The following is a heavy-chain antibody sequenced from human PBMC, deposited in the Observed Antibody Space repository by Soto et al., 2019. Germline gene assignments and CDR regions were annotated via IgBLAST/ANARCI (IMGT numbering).Heavy chain of an antibody. Sequence: ASVKVSCKASGYSFTGYYIHWLRQAPGQGPEWMGWINPNTGDTNYAQQLQGWVTMTRDTSISTAYMELRSLRSDDTAVYYCGRGVGSGTYYNQYNWFDPWGQGTLVTVSS. CDR3: GRGVGSGTYYNQYNWFDP. J-gene: IGHJ5*02. V-gene: IGHV1-2*04. D-gene: IGHD3-10*01. CDR2: INPNTGDT. CDR1: GYSFTGYY.